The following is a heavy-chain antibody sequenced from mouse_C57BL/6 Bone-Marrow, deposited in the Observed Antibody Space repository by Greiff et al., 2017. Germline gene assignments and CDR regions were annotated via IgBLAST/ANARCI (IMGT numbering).Heavy chain of an antibody. CDR3: ARVLYYYGRFDY. Sequence: EVQLQQSGGGLVKPGGSLKLSCAASGFTFSSYAMSWVRQTPEKRLEWVATISDGGSYTYYPDNVKGRFTISRDNAKNNLYLQMSHLKSEDTAMYYCARVLYYYGRFDYWGQGTTLTVSS. J-gene: IGHJ2*01. D-gene: IGHD1-1*01. CDR1: GFTFSSYA. CDR2: ISDGGSYT. V-gene: IGHV5-4*01.